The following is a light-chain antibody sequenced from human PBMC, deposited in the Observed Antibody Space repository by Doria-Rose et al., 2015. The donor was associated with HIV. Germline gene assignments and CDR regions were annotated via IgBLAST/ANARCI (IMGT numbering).Light chain of an antibody. CDR1: KSIGTW. CDR2: KAS. CDR3: QHYNSN. J-gene: IGKJ3*01. V-gene: IGKV1-5*03. Sequence: DIRLTQSPSTLSASVGDRVTITCRASKSIGTWLAWYQQKPGKAPNLLIYKASTLQSGVPLRFSGSGSGTEFTLTISSLQPDDFATYFCQHYNSNFGPGTKVDV.